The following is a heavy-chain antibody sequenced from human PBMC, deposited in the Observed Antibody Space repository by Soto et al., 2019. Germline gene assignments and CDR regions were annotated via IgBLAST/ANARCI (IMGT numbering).Heavy chain of an antibody. J-gene: IGHJ4*02. D-gene: IGHD2-15*01. V-gene: IGHV4-34*01. Sequence: SETLSLTCAVYGGSFSGYYWIWIRQPPGKGLEWIGEINHSGSTNYNPSLKSRVTISVDTSKNQFSLKLSSVTAADTAVYYCARAYCSGGSCYYFDYWGQGTLVTVSS. CDR3: ARAYCSGGSCYYFDY. CDR1: GGSFSGYY. CDR2: INHSGST.